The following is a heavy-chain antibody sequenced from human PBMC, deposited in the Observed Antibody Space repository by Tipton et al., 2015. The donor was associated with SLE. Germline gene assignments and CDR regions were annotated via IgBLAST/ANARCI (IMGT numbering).Heavy chain of an antibody. V-gene: IGHV4-61*09. CDR3: ARRVVRLGYFDL. D-gene: IGHD2-15*01. CDR2: ISTGGGT. Sequence: LRLSCNVSGVSVTRGTSFWSWIRPPAGKGLEWIGHISTGGGTNYRPSLKSRVTMTLDESKNHFSLKLTSVTAADTAFYFCARRVVRLGYFDLWGRGTLITVSS. CDR1: GVSVTRGTSF. J-gene: IGHJ2*01.